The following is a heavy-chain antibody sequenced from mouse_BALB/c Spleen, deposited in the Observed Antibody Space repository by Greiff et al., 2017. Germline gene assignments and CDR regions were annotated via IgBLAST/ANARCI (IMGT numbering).Heavy chain of an antibody. CDR3: ARGGGGYAWFAY. V-gene: IGHV5-4*02. J-gene: IGHJ3*01. Sequence: EVKLVESGGGLVKPGGSLKLSCAASGFTFSDYYMYWVRQTPEKRLEWVATISDGGSYTYYPDSVKGRFTISRDNAKNNLYLQMSSLKSEDTAMYYCARGGGGYAWFAYWGQGTLVTVSA. D-gene: IGHD2-2*01. CDR1: GFTFSDYY. CDR2: ISDGGSYT.